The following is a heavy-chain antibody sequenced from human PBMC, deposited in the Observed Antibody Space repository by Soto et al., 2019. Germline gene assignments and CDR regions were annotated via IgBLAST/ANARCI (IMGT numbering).Heavy chain of an antibody. CDR1: GYTYAELL. CDR2: FDPEDGET. V-gene: IGHV1-24*01. CDR3: ATEYDYVWGRKYGVDV. Sequence: EASVKVSCKDSGYTYAELLSHWVRQAPGKGLEWIGGFDPEDGETIYAQKFQGRVIMTEGTSTDTAYMELSSLRTEDTAVYYCATEYDYVWGRKYGVDVWGQGSTVTVS. D-gene: IGHD3-16*01. J-gene: IGHJ6*02.